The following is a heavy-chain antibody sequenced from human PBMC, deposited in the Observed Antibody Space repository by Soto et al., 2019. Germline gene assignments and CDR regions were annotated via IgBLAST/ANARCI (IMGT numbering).Heavy chain of an antibody. CDR2: MNIDGSNT. J-gene: IGHJ4*02. D-gene: IGHD4-17*01. V-gene: IGHV3-74*01. CDR3: ARDERGGAYTFFDY. Sequence: EVQLVESGGGLVQPGGSLRLSCAASGFTFSSYWMHWVRQVRGKGLVWVSRMNIDGSNTNYADSVKGRFTISRDKAKNTRYLEMNSLSAEDRAVYYCARDERGGAYTFFDYWGQGTLVIVSS. CDR1: GFTFSSYW.